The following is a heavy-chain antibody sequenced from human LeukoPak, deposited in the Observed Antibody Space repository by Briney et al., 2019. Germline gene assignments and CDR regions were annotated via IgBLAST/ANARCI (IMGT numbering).Heavy chain of an antibody. CDR2: FDPEDGET. V-gene: IGHV1-24*01. CDR3: ATDPYYYDSSGYPGGWY. Sequence: GGSLRLSCAASGFTFSSYAMHWVRQAPGKGLEWMGGFDPEDGETIYAQKFQGRVTMTEDTSTDTAYMELSSLRSEDTAVYYCATDPYYYDSSGYPGGWYWGQGTLVTVSS. J-gene: IGHJ4*02. D-gene: IGHD3-22*01. CDR1: GFTFSSYA.